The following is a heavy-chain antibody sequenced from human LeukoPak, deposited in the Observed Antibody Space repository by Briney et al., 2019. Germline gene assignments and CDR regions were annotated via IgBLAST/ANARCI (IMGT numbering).Heavy chain of an antibody. Sequence: GGALRVSCAGSGFTFRHYAMNWVREAPGKGLEWVSSISCSGGSTYYAESVKGRFSISRDDSKNTLYLQMHSLRAEDTAVYYCAKSPDVAGTGRFDYWGQGTLVTVSS. CDR1: GFTFRHYA. J-gene: IGHJ4*02. V-gene: IGHV3-23*01. D-gene: IGHD6-19*01. CDR3: AKSPDVAGTGRFDY. CDR2: ISCSGGST.